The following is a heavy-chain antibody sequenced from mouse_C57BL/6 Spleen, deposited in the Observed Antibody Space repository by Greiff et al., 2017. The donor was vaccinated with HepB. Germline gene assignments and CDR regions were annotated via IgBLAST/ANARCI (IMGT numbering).Heavy chain of an antibody. D-gene: IGHD2-4*01. J-gene: IGHJ3*01. V-gene: IGHV3-6*01. Sequence: EVQLVESGPGLVKPSQSLSLTCSVTGHSITSGYYWNWIRQFPGNKLEWMGYISYDGSNNYNPSLKNRISITRDTSKNQFFLKLNSVTTEDTATYYCARVDDYVLFAYWGQGTLVTVSA. CDR2: ISYDGSN. CDR3: ARVDDYVLFAY. CDR1: GHSITSGYY.